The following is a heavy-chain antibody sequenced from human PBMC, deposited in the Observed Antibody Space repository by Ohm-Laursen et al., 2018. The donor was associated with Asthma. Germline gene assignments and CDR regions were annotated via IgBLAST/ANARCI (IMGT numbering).Heavy chain of an antibody. J-gene: IGHJ1*01. Sequence: SLRLSCAASGFTFGSYGMHWVRQAPGKGLEWVVIIWYDGSNKYYADSVKGRFTISRDNSKNTLYLQMNSLRAEDTAVYYCARGSAGTHPEYFQHWGQGTLVTVSS. CDR3: ARGSAGTHPEYFQH. CDR2: IWYDGSNK. V-gene: IGHV3-33*08. D-gene: IGHD1-26*01. CDR1: GFTFGSYG.